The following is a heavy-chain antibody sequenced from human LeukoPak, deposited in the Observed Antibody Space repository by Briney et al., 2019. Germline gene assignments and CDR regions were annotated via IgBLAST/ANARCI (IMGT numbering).Heavy chain of an antibody. J-gene: IGHJ4*02. V-gene: IGHV4-34*01. D-gene: IGHD6-19*01. CDR1: GGSFSGYY. Sequence: SETLSLTCAVYGGSFSGYYWSWIRQPPGKGLEWIGEINHSGSTNYNPSLKSRVTISVDTSKNQFSLKLSSVTAADTAAYYCARGGTPGIAVAGDFDYWGQGTLVTVSS. CDR3: ARGGTPGIAVAGDFDY. CDR2: INHSGST.